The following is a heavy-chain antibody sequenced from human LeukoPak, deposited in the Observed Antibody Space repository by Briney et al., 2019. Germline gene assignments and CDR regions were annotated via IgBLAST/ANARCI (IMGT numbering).Heavy chain of an antibody. CDR1: GGSFSGYY. V-gene: IGHV4-34*01. CDR2: INHSGST. J-gene: IGHJ4*02. Sequence: SETLSLTCAVYGGSFSGYYWSWIRQPPGKGLEWIGEINHSGSTNYNPSLKSRVTMSVDTSKNQFSLKLSSVTAADTAVYYCARGGIQLWPRPFDYWGQGTLVTVSS. CDR3: ARGGIQLWPRPFDY. D-gene: IGHD5-18*01.